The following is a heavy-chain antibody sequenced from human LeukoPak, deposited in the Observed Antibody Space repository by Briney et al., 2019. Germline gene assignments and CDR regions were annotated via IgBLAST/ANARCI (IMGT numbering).Heavy chain of an antibody. J-gene: IGHJ6*03. CDR3: ARNYVGQSGYYYYYYMDV. Sequence: SETLSLTCTVSGGSISSYYWSWIRQPPGKGLEWIGYIYTSGSTNYNPSLKSRVTISVDTSKNQFSLKLSSVTAADTAVYYCARNYVGQSGYYYYYYMDVWGKGTTVTVSS. D-gene: IGHD1-7*01. CDR2: IYTSGST. V-gene: IGHV4-4*09. CDR1: GGSISSYY.